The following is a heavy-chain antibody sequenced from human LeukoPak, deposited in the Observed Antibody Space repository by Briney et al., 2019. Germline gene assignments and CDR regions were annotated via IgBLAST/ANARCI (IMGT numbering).Heavy chain of an antibody. V-gene: IGHV4-34*01. D-gene: IGHD3-22*01. Sequence: PSETLSLTCAVSGGSFSPYYWSWIRQPPGKGLEWIGEINHSGSTNYNPSLKSRVTISVDTSKNQFSLKLSSVTAADTAVYYCARRAYYYDSSGYYWSCFDYWGQGTLVTVSS. CDR2: INHSGST. CDR3: ARRAYYYDSSGYYWSCFDY. CDR1: GGSFSPYY. J-gene: IGHJ4*02.